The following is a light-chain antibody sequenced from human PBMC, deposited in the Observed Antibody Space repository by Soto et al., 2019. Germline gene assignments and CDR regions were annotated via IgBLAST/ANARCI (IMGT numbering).Light chain of an antibody. V-gene: IGLV6-57*02. Sequence: NFMLTQPHSVSESPGKTVTISCAGSSGSIASNYVQWYQQRPGSAPTTVIYADNQRPSGVPDRFSGSTDSSSNSASLTISGLRTEDEADYYCQSYDSTNVVFGGGTKVTVL. CDR2: ADN. CDR3: QSYDSTNVV. CDR1: SGSIASNY. J-gene: IGLJ2*01.